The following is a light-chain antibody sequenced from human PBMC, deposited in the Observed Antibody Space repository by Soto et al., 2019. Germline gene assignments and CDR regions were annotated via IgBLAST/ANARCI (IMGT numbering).Light chain of an antibody. CDR1: QDITKS. J-gene: IGKJ2*01. Sequence: DIQMTQSPSSVSASVGDRVTITCQATQDITKSLNWYQQKPGKAPKLLIYIASNLERGVPSRFSGSGSETPFSLTISSRQPEDFATYFCQQYDSVPYTVGQGTTLDIK. CDR3: QQYDSVPYT. CDR2: IAS. V-gene: IGKV1-33*01.